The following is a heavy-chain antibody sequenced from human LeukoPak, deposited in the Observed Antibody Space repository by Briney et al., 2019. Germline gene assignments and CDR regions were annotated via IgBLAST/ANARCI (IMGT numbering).Heavy chain of an antibody. CDR2: IKQDGSEK. CDR3: ARDRLGDGYIREFDS. V-gene: IGHV3-7*01. CDR1: GFTFTNNF. J-gene: IGHJ4*02. Sequence: PGGSLRLSCAASGFTFTNNFMSWVRQVPGKGLEWVANIKQDGSEKTYADSVRGRFTIFRDNAENSLYLHMNSLRAEDTAIYYCARDRLGDGYIREFDSWGQGTLVIVSS. D-gene: IGHD5-24*01.